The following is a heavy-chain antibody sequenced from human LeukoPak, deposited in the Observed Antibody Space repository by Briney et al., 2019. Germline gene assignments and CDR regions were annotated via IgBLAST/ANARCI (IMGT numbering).Heavy chain of an antibody. V-gene: IGHV4-39*01. CDR3: ARHGDYLDGSGTYYAPFDN. CDR2: MFYSGST. CDR1: GGSISSHSYY. J-gene: IGHJ4*02. D-gene: IGHD3-10*01. Sequence: PSETLSLTCTVSGGSISSHSYYWGWIRQPPGKGLEGIGSMFYSGSTNYNPSLKRRVTISVDTSKNQFSLRLSSVTAADTAMYYCARHGDYLDGSGTYYAPFDNWGQGTLVTASS.